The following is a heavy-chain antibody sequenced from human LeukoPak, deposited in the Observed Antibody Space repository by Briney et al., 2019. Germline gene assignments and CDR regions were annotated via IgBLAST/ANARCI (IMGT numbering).Heavy chain of an antibody. D-gene: IGHD1-1*01. V-gene: IGHV3-48*01. CDR3: VRVKGTYFDY. CDR2: ISSSSSNI. CDR1: VFPLSSYS. Sequence: GGSLRLSCTASVFPLSSYSINWVRQAPGKGLEWISYISSSSSNIYYLDSVQGRLTVSRDNERNSLFLQIDSPRAEHTAVYYCVRVKGTYFDYWDQGSLVTVSS. J-gene: IGHJ4*02.